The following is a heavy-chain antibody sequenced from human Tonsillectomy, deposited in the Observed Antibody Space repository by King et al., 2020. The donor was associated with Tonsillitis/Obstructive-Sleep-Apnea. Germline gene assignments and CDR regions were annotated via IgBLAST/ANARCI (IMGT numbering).Heavy chain of an antibody. CDR3: ARDPYDFWSGYFYYYYYMDV. Sequence: VQLVESGGGLVQPGGSLRLSCAASGFTFSSYWMHWVRQAAGKGLVWVSRINSDGSSTSYADSVKGRFTISRDNAKNTLYLQMNSLRAEDTAVYYCARDPYDFWSGYFYYYYYMDVWGKGTTVTVSS. D-gene: IGHD3-3*01. CDR1: GFTFSSYW. V-gene: IGHV3-74*01. J-gene: IGHJ6*03. CDR2: INSDGSST.